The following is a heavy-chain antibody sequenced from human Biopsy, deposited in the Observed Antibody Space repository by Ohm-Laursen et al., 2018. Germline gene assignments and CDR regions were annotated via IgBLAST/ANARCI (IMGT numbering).Heavy chain of an antibody. V-gene: IGHV3-21*01. CDR1: GFTLSSYA. D-gene: IGHD3-22*01. J-gene: IGHJ5*02. CDR3: AVEYYDSSGYYNPKWFNP. CDR2: ISAGSNYI. Sequence: GSLRLSCAASGFTLSSYALNWVRQAPGKGLEWVSSISAGSNYIYYTDSVKVRFTISRDNAQNSLYLQMNSLRAEDTAFYYCAVEYYDSSGYYNPKWFNPWGQGTLVTVSS.